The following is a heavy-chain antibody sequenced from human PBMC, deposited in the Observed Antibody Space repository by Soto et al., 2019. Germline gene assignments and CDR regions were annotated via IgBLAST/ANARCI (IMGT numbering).Heavy chain of an antibody. CDR2: INPSGGST. CDR3: ASIVTATPGAFDI. CDR1: GYTFTSYY. D-gene: IGHD2-21*02. V-gene: IGHV1-46*01. Sequence: ASVKVSCKASGYTFTSYYMHWVRQAPGQGLEWMGIINPSGGSTSYAQKFQGRVTMTRDTSTSTVYMELSSLGSEDTAVYCCASIVTATPGAFDIWGQGTMVTVSS. J-gene: IGHJ3*02.